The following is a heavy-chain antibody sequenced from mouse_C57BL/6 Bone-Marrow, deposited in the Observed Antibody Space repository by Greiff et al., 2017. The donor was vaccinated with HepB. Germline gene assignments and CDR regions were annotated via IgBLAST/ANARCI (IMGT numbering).Heavy chain of an antibody. J-gene: IGHJ3*01. CDR3: AGSYYYGSSYWFAY. Sequence: VQLQQSGPGLVQPSQSLSITCTVSGFSLTSYGVHWVRQSPGKGLEWLGVIWSGGSTDYNAAFISRLSISKDNSKSQVFFKMNSLQADDTAIYYCAGSYYYGSSYWFAYWGQGTLVTVSA. V-gene: IGHV2-2*01. CDR2: IWSGGST. D-gene: IGHD1-1*01. CDR1: GFSLTSYG.